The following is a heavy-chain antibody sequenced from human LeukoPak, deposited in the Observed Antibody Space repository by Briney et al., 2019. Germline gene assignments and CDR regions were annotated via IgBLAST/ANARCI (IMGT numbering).Heavy chain of an antibody. CDR3: ARGPSSQFRTDY. CDR2: ISSSGDSI. CDR1: GFIFSSCN. V-gene: IGHV3-48*01. Sequence: PGGSLRLSCAASGFIFSSCNMDWVRQAPGKGLEWVSYISSSGDSIYYADSVKGRFTISRDNAKNSLYLQMNGLRAEDTAVYYCARGPSSQFRTDYWGQGTLVTVS. J-gene: IGHJ4*02. D-gene: IGHD2-2*01.